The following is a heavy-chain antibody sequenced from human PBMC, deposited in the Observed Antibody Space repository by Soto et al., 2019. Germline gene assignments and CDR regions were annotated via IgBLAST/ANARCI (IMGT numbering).Heavy chain of an antibody. J-gene: IGHJ6*02. Sequence: GESLKISCKGSGYSFTSYWIGWVRQMPGKGLEWMGIIYPGDSDTRYSPSFQGQVTISADKSISTAYLQWSSLKASDTAMYYCARLGPAFGGVDSTYYYYGMDVWGQGTTVTVSS. D-gene: IGHD3-16*01. CDR2: IYPGDSDT. V-gene: IGHV5-51*01. CDR3: ARLGPAFGGVDSTYYYYGMDV. CDR1: GYSFTSYW.